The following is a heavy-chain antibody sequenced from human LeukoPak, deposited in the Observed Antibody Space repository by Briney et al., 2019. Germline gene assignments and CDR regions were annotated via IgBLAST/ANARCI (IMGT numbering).Heavy chain of an antibody. Sequence: QAGGSLRLSCAASGFTFSGSAMHWVRQASGKGLEWVGRIRSKANSYATAYAASVKGRFTISRDDSKNTAYLQMNSLKTEGTAVYYCTRGSGTINWFDPWGQGTLVTVSS. CDR1: GFTFSGSA. D-gene: IGHD2-15*01. J-gene: IGHJ5*02. CDR3: TRGSGTINWFDP. V-gene: IGHV3-73*01. CDR2: IRSKANSYAT.